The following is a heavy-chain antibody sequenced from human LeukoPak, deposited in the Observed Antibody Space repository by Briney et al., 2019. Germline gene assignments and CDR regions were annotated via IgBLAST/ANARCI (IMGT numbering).Heavy chain of an antibody. CDR2: ISGSGGST. V-gene: IGHV3-23*01. CDR1: GFTFSSYA. CDR3: ASGRGGGIVVVIDY. D-gene: IGHD3-22*01. J-gene: IGHJ4*02. Sequence: PGGSLRLSCAASGFTFSSYAMSWVRQAPGKGLEWVSAISGSGGSTYYADSVKGRFTISRDNSKNTLYLQMNSLRAEDTAVYYCASGRGGGIVVVIDYWGQGTLVTVSS.